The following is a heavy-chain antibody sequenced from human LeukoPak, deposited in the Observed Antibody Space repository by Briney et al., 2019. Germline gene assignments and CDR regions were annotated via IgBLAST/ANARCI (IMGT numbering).Heavy chain of an antibody. Sequence: GASVKVSCKVSGYTLTELSMHWVRQAPGKGLEWMGGFDPEDGETIYAQKFPGRVTITTDESTSTAYMELSSLRSEDTAVYYCARGPYCSSTSCYTDYFDYWGQGTLVTVSS. CDR1: GYTLTELS. CDR3: ARGPYCSSTSCYTDYFDY. J-gene: IGHJ4*02. D-gene: IGHD2-2*02. CDR2: FDPEDGET. V-gene: IGHV1-24*01.